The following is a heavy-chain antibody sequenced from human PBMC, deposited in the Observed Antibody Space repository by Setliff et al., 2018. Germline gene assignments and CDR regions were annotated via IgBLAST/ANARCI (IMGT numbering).Heavy chain of an antibody. V-gene: IGHV4-34*01. CDR1: GGTFSDYY. Sequence: PSETLSLTCTAYGGTFSDYYWTWIRQTPGKGLEWIGEINHSGSTNYNPSLKSRVSMSLETSKNQFSLKLSSVTAADTAVYYCARSLRRTFRRLDWLGFFGDWGQGAMVTVSS. J-gene: IGHJ4*02. D-gene: IGHD3-9*01. CDR2: INHSGST. CDR3: ARSLRRTFRRLDWLGFFGD.